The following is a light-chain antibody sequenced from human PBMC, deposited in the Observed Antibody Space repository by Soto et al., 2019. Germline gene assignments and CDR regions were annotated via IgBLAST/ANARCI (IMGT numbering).Light chain of an antibody. V-gene: IGKV1-33*01. CDR1: QGINNY. J-gene: IGKJ4*01. Sequence: DIQMTQSPSSLSASVGDRVTITCQASQGINNYLNCYQQKPGKAPELLIYDSSSLKTGVPSRFSGSGSETDFTLTISSLQPDDVATYYCQHYDHLPLSFGGGTKIEIK. CDR2: DSS. CDR3: QHYDHLPLS.